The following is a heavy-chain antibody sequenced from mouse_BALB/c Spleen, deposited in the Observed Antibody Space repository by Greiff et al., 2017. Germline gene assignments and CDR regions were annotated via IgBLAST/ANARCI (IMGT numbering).Heavy chain of an antibody. Sequence: EVMLVESGGGLVKPGGSLKLSCAASGFTFSSYAMSWVRQTPEKRLEWVASISSGGSTYYPDSVKGRFTISRDNARTSLYLQMSSLRSEDTAMYYCARRLLRGDYAMDYWGQGTSVTVSS. CDR3: ARRLLRGDYAMDY. D-gene: IGHD2-3*01. CDR1: GFTFSSYA. CDR2: ISSGGST. J-gene: IGHJ4*01. V-gene: IGHV5-6-5*01.